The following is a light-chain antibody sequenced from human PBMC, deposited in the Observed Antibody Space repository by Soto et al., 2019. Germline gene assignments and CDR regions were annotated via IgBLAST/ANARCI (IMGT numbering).Light chain of an antibody. CDR2: GAS. V-gene: IGKV3-20*01. CDR3: QQYGNSPWT. CDR1: QSVTSSY. J-gene: IGKJ1*01. Sequence: EIVLTQSPGTLSLSPGERATLSCRASQSVTSSYLARYQQKPSQAPRLFIYGASSRATGIPDRFSGSGSGTDFTLTISRLEPEDFAVYHCQQYGNSPWTFGQGTKVEIK.